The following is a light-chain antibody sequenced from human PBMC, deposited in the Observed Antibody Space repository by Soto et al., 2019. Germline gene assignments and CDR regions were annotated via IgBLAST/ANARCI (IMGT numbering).Light chain of an antibody. CDR3: QQSYKMPS. Sequence: EIQLTQSPSSLAASVGDRLTLTCRASQNVSSYLNWYQHKPGKGPTLMIHAASNLQIGVPSRFSGSGSGTEFTLTISSLEPEDFGTYYCQQSYKMPSFGQGTRLEIK. CDR1: QNVSSY. J-gene: IGKJ5*01. V-gene: IGKV1-39*01. CDR2: AAS.